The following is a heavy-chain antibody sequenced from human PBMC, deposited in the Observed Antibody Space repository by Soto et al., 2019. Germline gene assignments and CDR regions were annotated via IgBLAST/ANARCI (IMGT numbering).Heavy chain of an antibody. CDR2: ISSSATMI. V-gene: IGHV3-48*02. D-gene: IGHD3-16*01. Sequence: EVQLVESGGGLVQPGGSLRLSCAASGFTFSSYSMNWVRQAPGKGLEWVSYISSSATMIYYADSLKGRFTISRDNAKNSRYLQMNSLRDEDTAMYYCARGGGVDYWGQGTLVTVSS. J-gene: IGHJ4*02. CDR1: GFTFSSYS. CDR3: ARGGGVDY.